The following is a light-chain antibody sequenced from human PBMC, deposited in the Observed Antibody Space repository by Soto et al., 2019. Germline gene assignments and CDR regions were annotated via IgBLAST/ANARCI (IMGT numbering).Light chain of an antibody. V-gene: IGLV2-23*01. CDR1: SSDIGSYNL. J-gene: IGLJ1*01. CDR3: CSYAGRRTDL. CDR2: EGT. Sequence: QAVLTQPASVSGPPGPSIVIACSGSSSDIGSYNLVSWYQQYPGKDPKVMIFEGTKRPSGVSDRFSGSKSGNTASLTISGPQTEDEAYYYCCSYAGRRTDLFGTGTKLTVL.